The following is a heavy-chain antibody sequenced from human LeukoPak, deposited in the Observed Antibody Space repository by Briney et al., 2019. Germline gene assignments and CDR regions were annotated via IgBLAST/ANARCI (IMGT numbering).Heavy chain of an antibody. Sequence: ASVKVSCKASGYTFTSYDINWVRQATGQGLEWMGWMNPNSGNTGYAQKFQGRVTMTRNTSISTAYMELSSLRSEDTAAYYCARFDYGGTDPPFDYWGQGTLVTVSS. CDR2: MNPNSGNT. J-gene: IGHJ4*02. CDR1: GYTFTSYD. V-gene: IGHV1-8*01. CDR3: ARFDYGGTDPPFDY. D-gene: IGHD4-23*01.